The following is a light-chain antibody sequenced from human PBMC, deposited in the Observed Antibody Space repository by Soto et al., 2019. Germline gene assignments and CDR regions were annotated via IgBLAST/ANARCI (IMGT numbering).Light chain of an antibody. J-gene: IGKJ3*01. CDR3: QQYANSPFT. CDR1: QSVCPY. CDR2: GAS. Sequence: EVVLTQSPGTLSLSPGGRASLSCRASQSVCPYLAWYQQKPGQAPRLLIYGASSRATGIPDRFSGSGSGTDFTLTISRLEPEDYAVYFCQQYANSPFTFRPGTKVDIK. V-gene: IGKV3-20*01.